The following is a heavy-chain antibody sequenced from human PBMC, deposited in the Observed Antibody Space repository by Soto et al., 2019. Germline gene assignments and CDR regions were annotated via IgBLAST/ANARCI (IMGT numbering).Heavy chain of an antibody. CDR3: ARKLGVGHYPFRH. J-gene: IGHJ4*02. Sequence: EVQLLESGGGLVQPGGSLRLSCAASGFPFTSYGVSWVRQAPGKGLEWVSTINTNGNRHYADSVKGRFTISRDSSESMLYLDMNTLRAEDTALYYCARKLGVGHYPFRHWGQGTRVTVSS. CDR2: INTNGNR. D-gene: IGHD7-27*01. CDR1: GFPFTSYG. V-gene: IGHV3-23*01.